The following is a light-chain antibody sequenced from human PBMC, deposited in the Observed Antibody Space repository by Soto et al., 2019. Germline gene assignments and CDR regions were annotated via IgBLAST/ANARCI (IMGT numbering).Light chain of an antibody. Sequence: DIVLAPSPVPPFFFPGEIATLSRSGHQIVSSSYLAWYQQKPGQAPRLLIYGASSRATGIPDRFSGSGSGTDFTLTISRLEPEDFAVYYCQQYGSSLPLNFGGGTKVDIK. CDR2: GAS. CDR1: QIVSSSY. J-gene: IGKJ4*01. CDR3: QQYGSSLPLN. V-gene: IGKV3-20*01.